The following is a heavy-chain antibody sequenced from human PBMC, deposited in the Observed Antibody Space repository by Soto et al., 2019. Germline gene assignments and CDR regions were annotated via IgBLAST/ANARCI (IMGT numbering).Heavy chain of an antibody. CDR3: ACLTGYNRSVDH. V-gene: IGHV4-30-2*01. J-gene: IGHJ2*01. CDR1: GGSLSGGGCS. CDR2: TFDTGTT. Sequence: QLQLLESGSGLVRPSQTLSLTCAVSGGSLSGGGCSWSWIRLPTGKSMEWIGYTFDTGTTYSSTSLKSRVTMSVDTSRNQFSLRLASVSAADTAISYCACLTGYNRSVDHWGRGTLVTVSS. D-gene: IGHD3-9*01.